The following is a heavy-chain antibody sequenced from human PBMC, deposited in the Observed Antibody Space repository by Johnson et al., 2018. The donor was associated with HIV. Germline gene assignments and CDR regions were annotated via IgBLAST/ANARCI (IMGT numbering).Heavy chain of an antibody. V-gene: IGHV3-9*01. J-gene: IGHJ3*02. D-gene: IGHD6-6*01. Sequence: VQLVESGGGVVQPGGSLRLSCAASGFTFTSYAMHWVRQAPGKGLEWVSGISWNSGSIGYADSVKGRFTISRDNAKNSLYLQMNSLRAEDTALYYCAKDMAARTFDAFDIWGQGTMVTVSS. CDR3: AKDMAARTFDAFDI. CDR2: ISWNSGSI. CDR1: GFTFTSYA.